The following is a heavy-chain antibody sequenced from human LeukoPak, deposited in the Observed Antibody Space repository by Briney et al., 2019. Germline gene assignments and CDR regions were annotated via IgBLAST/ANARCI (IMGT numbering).Heavy chain of an antibody. J-gene: IGHJ3*01. CDR3: AHSKRGGGYYINAFAV. CDR2: SYSGGNA. V-gene: IGHV4-59*01. Sequence: PSETLSLTCTVSGASTSAFYWSWIRQSPGKGLEWIGYSYSGGNANYNPSLKSRVTITIDTSENQFSLRLTSVTAADTAVYFCAHSKRGGGYYINAFAVWGQGALATISS. CDR1: GASTSAFY. D-gene: IGHD1-26*01.